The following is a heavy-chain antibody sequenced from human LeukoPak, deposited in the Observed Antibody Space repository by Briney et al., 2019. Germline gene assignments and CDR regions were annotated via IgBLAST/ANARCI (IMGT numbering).Heavy chain of an antibody. CDR2: LSYEGSNE. J-gene: IGHJ4*02. D-gene: IGHD3-10*01. CDR3: AGSWFYRDYFEY. Sequence: PGRSLRLSCAASGFTFSSYGMHWVRQAPAKGLEWVAVLSYEGSNEYYADSVKGRFTISRDNSKNTLYLQVNSLRVEDTAVYYCAGSWFYRDYFEYWGQGTLVTVSS. CDR1: GFTFSSYG. V-gene: IGHV3-30*03.